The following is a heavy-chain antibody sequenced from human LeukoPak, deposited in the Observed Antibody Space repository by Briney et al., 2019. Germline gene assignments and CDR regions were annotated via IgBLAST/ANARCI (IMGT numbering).Heavy chain of an antibody. CDR3: AKDMSVATSRVSFDY. Sequence: PGGSLRLSCAASGFTFDDYAMHWVRQAPGKGLEWVSGISWNSGSIGYADSVKGRFTISRDNAKNSLYLQMNSLRAEDTALYYCAKDMSVATSRVSFDYWGQGTLVTVSS. D-gene: IGHD5-12*01. V-gene: IGHV3-9*01. J-gene: IGHJ4*02. CDR1: GFTFDDYA. CDR2: ISWNSGSI.